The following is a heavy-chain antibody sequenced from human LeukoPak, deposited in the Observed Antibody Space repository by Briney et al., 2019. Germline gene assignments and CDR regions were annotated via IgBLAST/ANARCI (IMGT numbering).Heavy chain of an antibody. CDR3: ARLNHMNYYYYGMDV. CDR1: GGSISSYY. CDR2: IYYSGST. V-gene: IGHV4-59*08. Sequence: NTSETLSLTCTVSGGSISSYYWSWIRQPPGKGLEWIGYIYYSGSTNYNPSLKSRVTISVDTSKNQFSLKLSSVTAADTAVYYCARLNHMNYYYYGMDVWGQGTTVTVSS. J-gene: IGHJ6*02.